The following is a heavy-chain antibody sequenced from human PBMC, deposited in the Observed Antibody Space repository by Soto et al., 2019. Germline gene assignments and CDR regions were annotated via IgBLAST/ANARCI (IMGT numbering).Heavy chain of an antibody. CDR2: ISGSGGST. D-gene: IGHD3-3*01. CDR1: GFTLRTYV. Sequence: EVQLLESGGGLVQPGGSLRLSCAASGFTLRTYVMSWVRQAPGKGLEWVSAISGSGGSTYDADSVKGRFTISRDNSKNALYLEMNRLGAEDTAVYYCAKDRQYYDFWSGDSISVWFGYWGQGTLVTVSS. J-gene: IGHJ4*02. CDR3: AKDRQYYDFWSGDSISVWFGY. V-gene: IGHV3-23*01.